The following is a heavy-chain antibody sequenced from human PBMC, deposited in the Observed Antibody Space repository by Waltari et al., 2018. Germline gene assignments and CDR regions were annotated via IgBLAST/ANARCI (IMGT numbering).Heavy chain of an antibody. CDR2: SIANRVKA. Sequence: QVQLVQSGAEVKKPGSSVKVSGKASGGTFSSYTISWVRQAPGQGREWMGQSIANRVKAKSTKKVQGRVKINADKSTSTAYMEMGSVRTEDTAVYYCASVYSASYSPSNPIDYWSQGTTVTVAS. D-gene: IGHD1-26*01. J-gene: IGHJ4*03. V-gene: IGHV1-69*02. CDR1: GGTFSSYT. CDR3: ASVYSASYSPSNPIDY.